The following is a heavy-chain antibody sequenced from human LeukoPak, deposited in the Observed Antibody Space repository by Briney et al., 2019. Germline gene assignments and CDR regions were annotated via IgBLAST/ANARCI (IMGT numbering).Heavy chain of an antibody. J-gene: IGHJ4*02. D-gene: IGHD3-22*01. CDR3: ARNYYDSSGLRDDY. V-gene: IGHV3-48*04. CDR1: GFTFSSYS. CDR2: ISSSSSTI. Sequence: GGSLRLSCAASGFTFSSYSMNWVRQAPGKGLEWVSYISSSSSTIYYADSVKGQFTISRDNAKNSLYLQMNSLRAEDTAVYYCARNYYDSSGLRDDYWGQGTLVTVSS.